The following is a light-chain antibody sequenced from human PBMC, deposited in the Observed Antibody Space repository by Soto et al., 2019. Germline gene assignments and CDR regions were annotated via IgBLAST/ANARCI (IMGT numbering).Light chain of an antibody. CDR1: GVIIANNY. CDR2: DNN. Sequence: NFMLTQPHSVSESPGKTVTFSCTGSGVIIANNYVQWYQQRPGSAPTTVIYDNNQRPSGVPDRFSGSIDRSSNSASLTISGLQTEDEADYYCQAYDSSYWVFGGGTKVTVL. J-gene: IGLJ3*02. V-gene: IGLV6-57*02. CDR3: QAYDSSYWV.